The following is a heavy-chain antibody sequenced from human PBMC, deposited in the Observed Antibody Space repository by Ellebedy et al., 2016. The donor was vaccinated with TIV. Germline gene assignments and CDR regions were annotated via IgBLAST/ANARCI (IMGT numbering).Heavy chain of an antibody. V-gene: IGHV3-48*02. CDR1: EFSLSSYS. CDR3: ARDRRPPGHFYRYGMDV. CDR2: IGALGSVI. J-gene: IGHJ6*02. Sequence: GESLKISXAASEFSLSSYSVNWVRQAPGKGLEWLAYIGALGSVINHADSVKGRFIVSRDNAKQSVYLQMNSLRHEDTAVYFCARDRRPPGHFYRYGMDVWGQGTTVTVSS.